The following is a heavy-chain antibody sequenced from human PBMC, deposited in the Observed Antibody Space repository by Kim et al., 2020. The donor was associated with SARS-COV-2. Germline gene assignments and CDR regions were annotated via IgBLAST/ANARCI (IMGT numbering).Heavy chain of an antibody. J-gene: IGHJ4*02. Sequence: SETLSLTCAVYGGSFSGYYWSWIRQPPGKGLEWIGEINHSGSTNYNPSLKSRVTISVDTSKNQFSLKLSSVTAADTAVYYCARVPPVDGSYFDYWGQGTLVTVSS. CDR3: ARVPPVDGSYFDY. CDR2: INHSGST. CDR1: GGSFSGYY. D-gene: IGHD6-19*01. V-gene: IGHV4-34*01.